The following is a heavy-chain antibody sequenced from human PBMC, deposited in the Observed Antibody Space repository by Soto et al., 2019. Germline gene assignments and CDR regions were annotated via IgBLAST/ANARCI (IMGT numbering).Heavy chain of an antibody. D-gene: IGHD3-10*01. CDR3: AKQLLWFGETPPYFDY. Sequence: PGGSLRLSCAASGFTFSSYAMSWVRQAPGKGLEWVSAISGSGGSTYYADSVKGRFTISRDNSKNTLYLQMNSLRAEDTAVYYCAKQLLWFGETPPYFDYWGQGTLVTVSS. V-gene: IGHV3-23*01. CDR2: ISGSGGST. J-gene: IGHJ4*02. CDR1: GFTFSSYA.